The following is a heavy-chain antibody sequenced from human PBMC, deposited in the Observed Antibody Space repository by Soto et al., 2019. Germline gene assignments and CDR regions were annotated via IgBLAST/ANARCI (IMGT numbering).Heavy chain of an antibody. CDR2: ISSTGSTK. V-gene: IGHV3-48*03. CDR1: GITFRNFE. CDR3: AIDYSGSGTYYF. J-gene: IGHJ4*02. Sequence: EVQLVESGGDLIQPGGSLRLSCAASGITFRNFEMNWVRQAPGKGLEWVSYISSTGSTKYYADSVKGRFTISRDNDKNSLYLQMESLRAEDTAVYYWAIDYSGSGTYYFWGQGTLVTVSS. D-gene: IGHD3-10*01.